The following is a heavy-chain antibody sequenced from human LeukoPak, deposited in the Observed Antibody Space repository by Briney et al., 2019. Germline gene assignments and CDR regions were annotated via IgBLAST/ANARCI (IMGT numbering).Heavy chain of an antibody. CDR1: GYTFTGYY. CDR3: ARILVRPNSDAFDI. D-gene: IGHD4-23*01. Sequence: ASVKVSCKASGYTFTGYYMHWVRQAPGQGLEWMGRINPNSGGTNYAQKFQGRVTMTRDTSISTAYMELSRLRSDDTAVCYCARILVRPNSDAFDIWGQGTMVTVSS. V-gene: IGHV1-2*06. CDR2: INPNSGGT. J-gene: IGHJ3*02.